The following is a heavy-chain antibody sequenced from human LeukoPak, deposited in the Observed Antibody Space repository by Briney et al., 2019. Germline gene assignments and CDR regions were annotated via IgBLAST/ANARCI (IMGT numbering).Heavy chain of an antibody. D-gene: IGHD3-9*01. V-gene: IGHV3-7*01. CDR3: ARDLGRYFDYFDY. CDR2: IEEDGSEK. Sequence: PGGSLRLSCAASGFNFGIYWVSWVRQAPGKGLEWVANIEEDGSEKHYVDSVKGRFTVSRDNAKNSLFLQMSNLRAEDTAVYYCARDLGRYFDYFDYWGQGTLVTVSS. CDR1: GFNFGIYW. J-gene: IGHJ4*02.